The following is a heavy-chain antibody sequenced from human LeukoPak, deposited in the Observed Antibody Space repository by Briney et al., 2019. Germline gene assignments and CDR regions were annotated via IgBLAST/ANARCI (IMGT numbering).Heavy chain of an antibody. Sequence: PGGSLRLSCAASGFTFSNSGMSWVRQAPGKGLVWVSDISTDAGETPYADSVRGRITISRANSKNTMYLQMNSHRDEDAAVYYCAKDQTPYYWGQGTLVTVSS. CDR3: AKDQTPYY. CDR1: GFTFSNSG. J-gene: IGHJ4*02. D-gene: IGHD4-23*01. CDR2: ISTDAGET. V-gene: IGHV3-23*01.